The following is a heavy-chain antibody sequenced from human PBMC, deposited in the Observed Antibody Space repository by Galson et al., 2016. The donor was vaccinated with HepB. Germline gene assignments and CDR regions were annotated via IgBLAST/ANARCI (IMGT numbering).Heavy chain of an antibody. J-gene: IGHJ4*01. CDR1: SSIFSNAW. CDR2: IKSKSAGGTI. CDR3: TTSGGTSGGSTWPPY. Sequence: SLRLSCAASSSIFSNAWMNWVRQAPGKGLEWVGRIKSKSAGGTIDYAAPVTGRFTISRDDSQNTLFLQMNSPQTEDTAVYYCTTSGGTSGGSTWPPYWGHGTLVTVSS. V-gene: IGHV3-15*07. D-gene: IGHD6-13*01.